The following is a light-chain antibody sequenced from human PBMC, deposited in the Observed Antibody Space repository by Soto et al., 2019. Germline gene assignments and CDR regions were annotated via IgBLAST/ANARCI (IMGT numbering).Light chain of an antibody. CDR1: SRDSGAYDD. CDR3: LSFTTTRTHV. J-gene: IGLJ1*01. V-gene: IGLV2-14*01. CDR2: EVN. Sequence: QCARTQDASLSGSPGQAITITCTGTSRDSGAYDDVSGFQQHPGKAPNLRSSEVNNRPPGVASRFSGSKAGNTAYLTIPGLPVEDEADYFCLSFTTTRTHVFGNETK.